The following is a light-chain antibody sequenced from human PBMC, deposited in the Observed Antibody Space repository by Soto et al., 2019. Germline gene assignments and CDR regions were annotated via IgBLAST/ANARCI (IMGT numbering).Light chain of an antibody. Sequence: QSVVTQPPSASGTPGQRVTISCSGDTSNIGTNYVYWYQQLPGTAPKLLIYRNTERPSGVPDRFSGSKSGTSASLAISGLRSEDEADYYCATWHAGGGVFGGGTKVTVL. CDR3: ATWHAGGGV. V-gene: IGLV1-47*01. CDR1: TSNIGTNY. J-gene: IGLJ3*02. CDR2: RNT.